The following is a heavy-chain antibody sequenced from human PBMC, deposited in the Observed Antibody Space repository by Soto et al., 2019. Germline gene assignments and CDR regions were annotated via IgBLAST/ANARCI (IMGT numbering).Heavy chain of an antibody. V-gene: IGHV3-48*01. D-gene: IGHD3-3*01. Sequence: EVQLVESGGGLVQPGGSLRLSCAASGFTFSSYSMNWVRQAPGKGLEWVSYISSSSSTIYYADPVKGRFTISRDNAKNSLYLQMNSLRAEDTAVYYCARDSLDFWSGYYVDYYYYYYMDVWGRGTTVTVSS. CDR2: ISSSSSTI. J-gene: IGHJ6*03. CDR1: GFTFSSYS. CDR3: ARDSLDFWSGYYVDYYYYYYMDV.